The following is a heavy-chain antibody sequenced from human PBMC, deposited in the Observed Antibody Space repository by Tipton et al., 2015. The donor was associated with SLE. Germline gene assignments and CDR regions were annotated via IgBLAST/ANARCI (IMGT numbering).Heavy chain of an antibody. D-gene: IGHD6-19*01. V-gene: IGHV4-34*01. J-gene: IGHJ4*02. CDR1: GGSFCGYY. Sequence: TLSLTCAVYGGSFCGYYWSWIRQPPGKGLEWIGSIYYSGSTYYNPSLKSRVTISVDTSKNQFSLKLSSVTAAGTAVYYCARDGGYSSGWFVGYWGQGTLVTVSS. CDR3: ARDGGYSSGWFVGY. CDR2: IYYSGST.